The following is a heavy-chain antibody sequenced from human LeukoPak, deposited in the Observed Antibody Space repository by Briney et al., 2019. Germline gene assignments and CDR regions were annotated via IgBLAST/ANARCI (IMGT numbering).Heavy chain of an antibody. Sequence: ASVKVSCKASGYTFTGYYMHWVRQAPGQGLEWMGWINPNSGGTNYAQKFQGRVIMTRDTSISTAYMELSRLRSDDTAVYYCARLSSWELGGYYFDYWGQGTLVTVSS. CDR3: ARLSSWELGGYYFDY. V-gene: IGHV1-2*02. D-gene: IGHD1-26*01. J-gene: IGHJ4*02. CDR1: GYTFTGYY. CDR2: INPNSGGT.